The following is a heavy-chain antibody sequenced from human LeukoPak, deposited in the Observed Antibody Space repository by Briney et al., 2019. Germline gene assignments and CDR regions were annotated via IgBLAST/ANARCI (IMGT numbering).Heavy chain of an antibody. CDR1: GYTFTGYY. D-gene: IGHD2-2*01. V-gene: IGHV1-2*02. CDR2: INPKSGGT. CDR3: ARVLLSEDIVVVPAAFDP. J-gene: IGHJ5*02. Sequence: GASVKVSCKASGYTFTGYYMHWVRQAPGQGLEWMGWINPKSGGTNYAQKFQGRVTMTRDTSISTAYMELSRLRSDDTAVYYCARVLLSEDIVVVPAAFDPWGQGTLVTVSS.